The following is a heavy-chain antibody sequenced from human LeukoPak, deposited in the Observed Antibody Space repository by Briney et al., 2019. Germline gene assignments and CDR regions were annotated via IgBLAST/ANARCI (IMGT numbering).Heavy chain of an antibody. CDR3: ARDAPHYYDSSGHVNDAFDI. Sequence: GGSLRLSCAASGFTFSSYSMNWVRQAPGKGLEWVSSISSSSSYIYCADSVKGRFTISRDNAKNSLYLQMNSLRAEDTAVYYCARDAPHYYDSSGHVNDAFDIWGQGTMVTVSS. V-gene: IGHV3-21*01. CDR2: ISSSSSYI. J-gene: IGHJ3*02. D-gene: IGHD3-22*01. CDR1: GFTFSSYS.